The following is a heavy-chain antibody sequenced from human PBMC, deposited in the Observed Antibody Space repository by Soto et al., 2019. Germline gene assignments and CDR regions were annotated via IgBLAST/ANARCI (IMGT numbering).Heavy chain of an antibody. CDR3: ARDRGRSSRGEYYCDY. CDR1: GFTVSSNY. J-gene: IGHJ4*02. CDR2: IYSGGST. Sequence: EVQLVESGGGLVQPGGSLRLSCAASGFTVSSNYMSWVRQAPGKGLEWVSVIYSGGSTYYADSVKGRFTISRDNSKNTLDLQMNSLGAEDTAVYYCARDRGRSSRGEYYCDYWGQGTLVTVSS. D-gene: IGHD6-13*01. V-gene: IGHV3-66*01.